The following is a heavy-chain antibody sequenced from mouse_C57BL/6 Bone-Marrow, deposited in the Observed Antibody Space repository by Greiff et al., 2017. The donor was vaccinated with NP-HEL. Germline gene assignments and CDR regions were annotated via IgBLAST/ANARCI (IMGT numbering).Heavy chain of an antibody. CDR3: ARPGSSYGYYGLDY. V-gene: IGHV1-26*01. CDR1: GYTFTDYY. Sequence: VQLQQSGPELVKPGASVKISCKASGYTFTDYYMNWVKQSHGKSLEWIGDINPNNGGTSSNQKFKGTATLTVDKSSSTAYMQLRSLPSEASAVFFCARPGSSYGYYGLDYWGQGTSVTVSS. D-gene: IGHD1-1*01. CDR2: INPNNGGT. J-gene: IGHJ4*01.